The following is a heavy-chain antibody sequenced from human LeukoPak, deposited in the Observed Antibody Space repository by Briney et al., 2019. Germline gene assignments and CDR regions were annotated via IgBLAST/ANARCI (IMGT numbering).Heavy chain of an antibody. V-gene: IGHV3-23*01. CDR3: ARGQELDDGVFDS. CDR2: LRSNGDTA. Sequence: PGGSLRLSCAASGFTFSSFAMTWVRQAPGTGLEWVSTLRSNGDTAYNADSVKGRFTISRDNSKNTVYLQMNILRVEDTAIYYCARGQELDDGVFDSRGQGTLVTVSA. J-gene: IGHJ4*02. CDR1: GFTFSSFA. D-gene: IGHD1-1*01.